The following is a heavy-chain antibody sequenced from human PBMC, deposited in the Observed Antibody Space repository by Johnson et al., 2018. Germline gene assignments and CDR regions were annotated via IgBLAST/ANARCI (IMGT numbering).Heavy chain of an antibody. J-gene: IGHJ3*02. CDR3: ARGFYEGVGYPIDAFDI. Sequence: QVQLQQWGAGLLKPSETLSLTCAVYGGSLSGYYWSWIRQPPGKGLEWSGEINDSGSINYKPSLKSRVTISVDTSKKQLSLRLTSATAADTAMYYCARGFYEGVGYPIDAFDIWGQGTMVTVSS. D-gene: IGHD2/OR15-2a*01. CDR1: GGSLSGYY. V-gene: IGHV4-34*01. CDR2: INDSGSI.